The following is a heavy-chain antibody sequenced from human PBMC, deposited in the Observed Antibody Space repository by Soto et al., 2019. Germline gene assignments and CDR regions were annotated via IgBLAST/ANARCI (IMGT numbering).Heavy chain of an antibody. D-gene: IGHD3-22*01. J-gene: IGHJ5*02. Sequence: PGESLKISCRTSGYRFTSYWIAWVRQMPGKGLEWMGIIFPSDSDTRYSPSFQGQVTISADRSTSTVFLQWASLKALDTAVYFCARKDKGDYFNWFDPWGQWTLVTVSS. V-gene: IGHV5-51*01. CDR1: GYRFTSYW. CDR2: IFPSDSDT. CDR3: ARKDKGDYFNWFDP.